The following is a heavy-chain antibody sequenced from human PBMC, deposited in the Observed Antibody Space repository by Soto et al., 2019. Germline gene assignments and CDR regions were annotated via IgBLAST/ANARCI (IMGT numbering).Heavy chain of an antibody. CDR2: ISGSGGST. Sequence: GGSLRLSCAASGFTFSSYAMSWVRQAPGKGLEWVSAISGSGGSTYYADSVNGRFTISRDNSKNTLYLQMNSLRAEDTAVYYCAKVRDRSGLEDAFDNWGQGTMVTVSS. CDR1: GFTFSSYA. J-gene: IGHJ3*02. CDR3: AKVRDRSGLEDAFDN. V-gene: IGHV3-23*01. D-gene: IGHD6-6*01.